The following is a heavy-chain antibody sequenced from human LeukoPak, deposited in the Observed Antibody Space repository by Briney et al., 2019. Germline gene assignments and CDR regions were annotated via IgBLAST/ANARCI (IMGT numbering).Heavy chain of an antibody. CDR3: AKSGWGSRIGLPNSGYDPPLFGY. CDR2: ISGSGGST. Sequence: GGSLRLSCAASGFTFSSYAMSWVRQAPGKGLEWVSAISGSGGSTYYADSVKGRFTISRDNSKNTLYLQMNSLRAEDTAVYYCAKSGWGSRIGLPNSGYDPPLFGYWGQGTLVTVSS. D-gene: IGHD5-12*01. CDR1: GFTFSSYA. J-gene: IGHJ4*02. V-gene: IGHV3-23*01.